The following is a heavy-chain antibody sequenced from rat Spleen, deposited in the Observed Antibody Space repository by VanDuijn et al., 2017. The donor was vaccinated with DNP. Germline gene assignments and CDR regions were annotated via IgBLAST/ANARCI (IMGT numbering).Heavy chain of an antibody. CDR1: GFSLTNYG. V-gene: IGHV5S10*01. CDR3: ATDRY. Sequence: VQLKESGPGLVQPSRTLSLTCTVSGFSLTNYGVSWVRQAPKKGLEWVATIIYDDSGTYYRDSVKGRFTISRDNAKSTLYLQMDSLRSEDTATYYCATDRYWGQGVMVTVSS. J-gene: IGHJ2*01. CDR2: IIYDDSGT.